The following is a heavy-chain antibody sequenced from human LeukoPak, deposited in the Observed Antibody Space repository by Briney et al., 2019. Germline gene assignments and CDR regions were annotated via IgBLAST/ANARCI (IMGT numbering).Heavy chain of an antibody. Sequence: SETLSLTCAVYGGSFSSYYWSWIRQPAGKGLEWIGRIYTSGSTNYNPSLKSRVTMSVDTSKNQFSLKLSSVTAADTAVYYCARESLGWLQQPFQHWGQGTLVTVSS. CDR2: IYTSGST. D-gene: IGHD5-24*01. J-gene: IGHJ1*01. V-gene: IGHV4-4*07. CDR3: ARESLGWLQQPFQH. CDR1: GGSFSSYY.